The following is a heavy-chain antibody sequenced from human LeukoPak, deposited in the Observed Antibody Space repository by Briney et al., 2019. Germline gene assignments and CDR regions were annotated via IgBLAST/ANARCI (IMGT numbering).Heavy chain of an antibody. CDR2: IYPGDSDT. Sequence: GESLKISCKGSGYSFTNYWIGWVRQMPGKGLEWMGIIYPGDSDTRYSPSFQGQVTISADKSISTAYLQWSSLKASDTAMYYCARQGRFLEWLLEGHYYYYMDVWGKGTTVTVSS. CDR1: GYSFTNYW. CDR3: ARQGRFLEWLLEGHYYYYMDV. D-gene: IGHD3-3*01. V-gene: IGHV5-51*01. J-gene: IGHJ6*03.